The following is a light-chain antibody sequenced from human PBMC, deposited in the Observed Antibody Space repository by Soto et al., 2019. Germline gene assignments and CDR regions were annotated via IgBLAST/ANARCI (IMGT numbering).Light chain of an antibody. Sequence: EIVLTQSPATLSLSHGERATLSCRASQSVSSYLAWYQQKPGQAPRLLMYGASTRAAGIPARFSGSGSGTDFTLTITSLQSEDFAVYYCQHYNAWPWTFGQGTKVDIK. V-gene: IGKV3-15*01. J-gene: IGKJ1*01. CDR3: QHYNAWPWT. CDR1: QSVSSY. CDR2: GAS.